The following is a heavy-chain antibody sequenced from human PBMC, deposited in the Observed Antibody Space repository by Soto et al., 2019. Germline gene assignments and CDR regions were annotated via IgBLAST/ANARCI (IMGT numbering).Heavy chain of an antibody. CDR2: IIPIFGTA. V-gene: IGHV1-69*06. J-gene: IGHJ6*02. Sequence: VASVKVSCKASGGTFSSYAISWVRQAPGQGLEWMGGIIPIFGTANYAQKFQGRVTITADKSTSTAYMELSSLRSGDTAVYYCARVGLLYGMDVWGQGTTVTVSS. D-gene: IGHD5-18*01. CDR1: GGTFSSYA. CDR3: ARVGLLYGMDV.